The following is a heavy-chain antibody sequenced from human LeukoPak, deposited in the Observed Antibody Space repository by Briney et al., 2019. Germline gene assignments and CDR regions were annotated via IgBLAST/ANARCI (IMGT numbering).Heavy chain of an antibody. J-gene: IGHJ4*02. V-gene: IGHV4-34*01. Sequence: SETLSLTCAVYGGSFSGYYWTWIRQPPGQGLEWIGEINHSGSTDYDPSLKSRVTISLDTSKSQFSLKLRSVTAADTAVYYCARGLSSGWYGEGNYFDYWGQGTLVTVSS. CDR2: INHSGST. CDR1: GGSFSGYY. D-gene: IGHD6-19*01. CDR3: ARGLSSGWYGEGNYFDY.